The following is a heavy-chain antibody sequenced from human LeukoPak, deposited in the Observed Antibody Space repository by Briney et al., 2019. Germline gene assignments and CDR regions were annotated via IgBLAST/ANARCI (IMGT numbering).Heavy chain of an antibody. J-gene: IGHJ2*01. CDR3: TRDVNLNFFDV. Sequence: GGSLRLSCVVSGFTFSTYEMHCVRQAPGKGLMWVSRISHDGTVTSYADSVRGRFTVSRDNAKNTLYLQMNSLRAEDTAVDYCTRDVNLNFFDVWGRGTLVTVSS. CDR2: ISHDGTVT. D-gene: IGHD3-9*01. V-gene: IGHV3-74*01. CDR1: GFTFSTYE.